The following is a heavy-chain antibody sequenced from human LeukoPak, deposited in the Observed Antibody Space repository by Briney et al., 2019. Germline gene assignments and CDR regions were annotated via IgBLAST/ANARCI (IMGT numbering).Heavy chain of an antibody. Sequence: GGSLRLSCAASGFTFSSYGMHWVRQAPGKGLEWVSATSGSGGSTYYADSVKGRFTISRDNSKNTLYLQMNSLRAEDTAVYYCAKVPSSIVGASLNYFDYWGQGTLVTVSS. CDR3: AKVPSSIVGASLNYFDY. CDR1: GFTFSSYG. J-gene: IGHJ4*02. V-gene: IGHV3-23*01. CDR2: TSGSGGST. D-gene: IGHD1-26*01.